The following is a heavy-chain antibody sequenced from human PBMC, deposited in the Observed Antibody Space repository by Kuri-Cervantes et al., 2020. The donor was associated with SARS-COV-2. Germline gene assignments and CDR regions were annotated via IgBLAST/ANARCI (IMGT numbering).Heavy chain of an antibody. Sequence: GESLKISCAASGFTFSSYWMHWVRQAPGKGLVWVSRINSDGSSTRYADSVKGRFTISRDNAQNMLYLQMNSLRAEDTAVYYCARNRYDFWSGLGYYYYGMDVWGQGTTVTVSS. V-gene: IGHV3-74*01. CDR3: ARNRYDFWSGLGYYYYGMDV. D-gene: IGHD3-3*01. CDR2: INSDGSST. CDR1: GFTFSSYW. J-gene: IGHJ6*02.